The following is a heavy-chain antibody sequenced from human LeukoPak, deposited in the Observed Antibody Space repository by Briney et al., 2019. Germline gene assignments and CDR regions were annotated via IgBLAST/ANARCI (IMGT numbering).Heavy chain of an antibody. D-gene: IGHD2-2*01. V-gene: IGHV3-48*01. CDR3: ASGAPRDRYCSSTSCPAP. J-gene: IGHJ5*02. Sequence: PGGSLRLSCAASGFTFSSYSMNWVRQAPGKGLEWVSYISSSSSTIYYADSVKGRFTTSRDNAKNSMYLQMNSLRAEDTAVYYCASGAPRDRYCSSTSCPAPWGQGTLVTVSS. CDR1: GFTFSSYS. CDR2: ISSSSSTI.